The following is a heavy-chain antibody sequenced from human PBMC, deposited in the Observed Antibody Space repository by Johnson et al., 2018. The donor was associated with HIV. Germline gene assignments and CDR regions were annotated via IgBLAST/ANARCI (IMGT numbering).Heavy chain of an antibody. J-gene: IGHJ3*02. V-gene: IGHV3-15*01. D-gene: IGHD2-8*02. CDR2: VKSKTSGGKK. CDR1: GFTFSDAW. CDR3: TTECVYWWCLNAFYI. Sequence: EVQLVESGGGLVKPGGSLRLSCAASGFTFSDAWMNWVRQAPGKGLEWVGRVKSKTSGGKKDYAAPGKGRFSISRDGSKNTLYLQMNSLKTEDTAVYYCTTECVYWWCLNAFYIWGQGTMVTVSS.